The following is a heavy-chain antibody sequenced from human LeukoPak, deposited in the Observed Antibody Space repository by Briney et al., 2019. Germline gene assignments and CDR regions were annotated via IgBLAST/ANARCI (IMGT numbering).Heavy chain of an antibody. Sequence: GGSLRLSCAASRFTFSSYGMSWVRQAPGKGLEWVSGISSSGGSTYYADSVKGRFTISRDNSKNTLYLQMNSLRADDTAVYYCAKGGAARPKILWGQGTLVTVSS. D-gene: IGHD6-6*01. V-gene: IGHV3-23*01. CDR3: AKGGAARPKIL. J-gene: IGHJ4*02. CDR1: RFTFSSYG. CDR2: ISSSGGST.